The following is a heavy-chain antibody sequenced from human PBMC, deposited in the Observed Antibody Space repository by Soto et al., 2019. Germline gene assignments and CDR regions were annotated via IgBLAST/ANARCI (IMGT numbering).Heavy chain of an antibody. V-gene: IGHV3-23*01. Sequence: EVRLLESGGGLVQPGGSLRLSCAASGFTFSSYAMSWVRQAPGKGLEWVSAISGSGGSTYYADSVKGRFTISRDNSKNTLYLQMNSLRAEDTAVYYCAKDRNCGGDCYYDYWGQGTLVTVSS. CDR3: AKDRNCGGDCYYDY. CDR1: GFTFSSYA. J-gene: IGHJ4*02. D-gene: IGHD2-21*02. CDR2: ISGSGGST.